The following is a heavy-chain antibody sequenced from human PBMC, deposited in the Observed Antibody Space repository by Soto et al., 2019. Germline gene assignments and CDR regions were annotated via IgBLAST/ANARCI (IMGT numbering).Heavy chain of an antibody. V-gene: IGHV1-69*13. CDR3: ARDGIVATIPYYYYRGMDV. J-gene: IGHJ6*02. D-gene: IGHD5-12*01. Sequence: ASVKVSCKASGGTLSSYAISWVRQAPGQGLEWMGGIIPIFGTANYAQKFQGRVTITADESTSTAYMELSSLRSEDTAVYYCARDGIVATIPYYYYRGMDVWGQGTTVTVSS. CDR1: GGTLSSYA. CDR2: IIPIFGTA.